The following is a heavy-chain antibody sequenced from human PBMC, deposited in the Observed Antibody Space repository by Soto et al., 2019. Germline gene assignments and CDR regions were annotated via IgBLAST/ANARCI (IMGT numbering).Heavy chain of an antibody. D-gene: IGHD3-16*01. Sequence: ESGGGLVQPGRSLRLACAASGFTFDQYTMHWVRQASGKGLEWVSSITWHSGTIGYADSVKGRFTISRDNARNSLYLQMNSLRGEDTALYYCAKEMITFGDFNYYYMDVWGNGTTVTVSS. CDR2: ITWHSGTI. CDR1: GFTFDQYT. V-gene: IGHV3-9*01. CDR3: AKEMITFGDFNYYYMDV. J-gene: IGHJ6*03.